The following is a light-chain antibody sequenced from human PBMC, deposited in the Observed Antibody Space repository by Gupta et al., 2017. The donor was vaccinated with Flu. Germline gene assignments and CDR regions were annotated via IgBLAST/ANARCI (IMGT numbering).Light chain of an antibody. CDR1: QSLVHTDCTTY. V-gene: IGKV2-30*02. CDR2: KVS. CDR3: MQDTSSPYA. J-gene: IGKJ2*01. Sequence: ISGRSSQSLVHTDCTTYLHWFQQRPGQSPRRLIYKVSSRDSGVPDRFSGSGSGTDFTLKISRVEADDVGVYYCMQDTSSPYAFGQGTKLEI.